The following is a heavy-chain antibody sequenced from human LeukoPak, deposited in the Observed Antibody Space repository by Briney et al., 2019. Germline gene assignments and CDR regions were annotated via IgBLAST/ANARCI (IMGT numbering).Heavy chain of an antibody. CDR1: GFTLETYW. V-gene: IGHV3-7*05. J-gene: IGHJ4*02. Sequence: GGSLRLSCAAPGFTLETYWMTWVRQAPGKGLEWVANVKQDGSEKYYVDSVKGRFTISRDNAKNSLHLQMNSLRAGDTAVYYCARWAYSSGWYWIDYWGQGTLVTVSS. D-gene: IGHD6-19*01. CDR2: VKQDGSEK. CDR3: ARWAYSSGWYWIDY.